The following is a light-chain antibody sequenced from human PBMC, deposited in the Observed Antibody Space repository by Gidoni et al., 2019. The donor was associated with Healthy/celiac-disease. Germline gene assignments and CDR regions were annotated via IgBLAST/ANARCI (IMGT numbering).Light chain of an antibody. Sequence: DIQMTQSPSTLSASVGDRVTITCRASQSISSWLDWYQQKPGKAPKLLIYDASSLESGVPSRFSGSGSGTDFTLTISSLQPDDFATYYCQQYNSYPYTFGQGTKLEIK. CDR2: DAS. CDR1: QSISSW. J-gene: IGKJ2*01. CDR3: QQYNSYPYT. V-gene: IGKV1-5*01.